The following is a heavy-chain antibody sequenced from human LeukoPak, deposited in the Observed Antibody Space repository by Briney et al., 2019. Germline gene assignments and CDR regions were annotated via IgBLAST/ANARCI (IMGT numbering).Heavy chain of an antibody. Sequence: ASVKVSCKASGGTFSSHAIAWVRQAPGQGPEWMGGIIPIPGTANYAQKFQGRVTITTDESTNTAYMELNSLTSDDTAVYYCARGPQCQLLKALGYYYMDVWGEGTTVTVSS. CDR1: GGTFSSHA. D-gene: IGHD2-2*01. V-gene: IGHV1-69*05. CDR3: ARGPQCQLLKALGYYYMDV. J-gene: IGHJ6*03. CDR2: IIPIPGTA.